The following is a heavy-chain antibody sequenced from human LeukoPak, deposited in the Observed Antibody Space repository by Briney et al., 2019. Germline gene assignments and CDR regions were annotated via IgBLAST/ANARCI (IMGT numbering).Heavy chain of an antibody. J-gene: IGHJ6*02. D-gene: IGHD6-13*01. CDR2: IHHSGTP. Sequence: SETLSLTCTVSGGALSSGGYYWTWIRQPPGKGLEWIGNIHHSGTPYYNPSLKSRVTLSVDRSKNQFSLKMTSVTAADTAVYYCARDDLSGYIAAAAYYGMDVWGQGTTVTVSS. CDR3: ARDDLSGYIAAAAYYGMDV. V-gene: IGHV4-30-2*01. CDR1: GGALSSGGYY.